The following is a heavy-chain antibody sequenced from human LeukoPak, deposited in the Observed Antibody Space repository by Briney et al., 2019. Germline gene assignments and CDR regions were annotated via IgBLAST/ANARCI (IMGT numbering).Heavy chain of an antibody. Sequence: SETLSLTCTVSGYSISSGYYWGWIRQPAGKGLEWIGHIYTSGSTNYNPSLKSRVTMSIDTSKNQFSLKLRSVTAADTAVYYCARDYSSSGDYWGQGTLVTVSS. V-gene: IGHV4-4*07. CDR2: IYTSGST. CDR3: ARDYSSSGDY. CDR1: GYSISSGYY. J-gene: IGHJ4*02. D-gene: IGHD6-6*01.